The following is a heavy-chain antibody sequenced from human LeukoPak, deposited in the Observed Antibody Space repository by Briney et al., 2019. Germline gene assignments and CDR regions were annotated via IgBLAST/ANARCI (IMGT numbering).Heavy chain of an antibody. D-gene: IGHD4-23*01. CDR3: ARDLGADYGGNSPPDY. CDR2: ISSGSGTI. CDR1: GFTFSDYY. V-gene: IGHV3-11*04. J-gene: IGHJ4*02. Sequence: GGSLRLSCAASGFTFSDYYMSWVRQAPGKGLEWIAYISSGSGTIYYPDSVRGRFTISRDNAKDSLFLQMNSLRAEDTAVYYCARDLGADYGGNSPPDYWGQGTLVTVSS.